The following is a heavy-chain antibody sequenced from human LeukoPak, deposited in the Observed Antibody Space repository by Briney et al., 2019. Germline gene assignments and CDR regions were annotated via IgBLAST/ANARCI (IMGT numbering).Heavy chain of an antibody. Sequence: GGSLRLSCAASGFTFSSYWMSWVRQAPGKGLEWVAVISYDGSNKYYADSVKGRFTISRDNSKNTLYLQMNSLRAEDTAVYYCAKDLGRGTMIVVVITTVAFDIWGQGTMVTVSS. CDR3: AKDLGRGTMIVVVITTVAFDI. J-gene: IGHJ3*02. CDR2: ISYDGSNK. V-gene: IGHV3-30*18. D-gene: IGHD3-22*01. CDR1: GFTFSSYW.